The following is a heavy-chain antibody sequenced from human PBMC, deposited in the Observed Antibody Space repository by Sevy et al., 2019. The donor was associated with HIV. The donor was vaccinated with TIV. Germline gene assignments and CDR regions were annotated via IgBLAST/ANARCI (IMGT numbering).Heavy chain of an antibody. D-gene: IGHD3-10*01. CDR3: ARYRFGEIIGIYYGMDV. Sequence: GESLKISCKGSGYSFTSYWIGWVRQMPGKGLEWMGIIYPGDSDTRYSPSFQGQVTISADKSISTAYLQWSSLKASDTAMYYCARYRFGEIIGIYYGMDVWGQGTTVTVSS. CDR2: IYPGDSDT. J-gene: IGHJ6*02. V-gene: IGHV5-51*01. CDR1: GYSFTSYW.